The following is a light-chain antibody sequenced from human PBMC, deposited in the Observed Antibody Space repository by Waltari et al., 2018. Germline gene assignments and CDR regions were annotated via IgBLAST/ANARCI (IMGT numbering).Light chain of an antibody. CDR1: QDIGNF. CDR2: AAS. J-gene: IGKJ2*01. Sequence: DIQMTQTPSSLSASLGDRVTITCQASQDIGNFLNWYRQRPGKSPNLLIYAASTLETGVPSRFSGSGSGTHFTLTISTVQPEDIATYYCQQYDRFPHIFGQGTKLDIK. V-gene: IGKV1-33*01. CDR3: QQYDRFPHI.